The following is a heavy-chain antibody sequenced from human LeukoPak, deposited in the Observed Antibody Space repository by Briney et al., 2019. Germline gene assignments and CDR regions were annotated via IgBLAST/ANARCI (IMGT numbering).Heavy chain of an antibody. V-gene: IGHV4-34*01. CDR2: INHSGST. CDR1: GGSFSGYY. D-gene: IGHD6-6*01. J-gene: IGHJ4*02. Sequence: NPSETLSLTCAVYGGSFSGYYWSWIRQPPGKGLEWIGEINHSGSTNYNPSLKSRVTISVDTSKNQFSLKLSFVTAADTAVYYCARVGAARRVYDYWGQGTLVTVSS. CDR3: ARVGAARRVYDY.